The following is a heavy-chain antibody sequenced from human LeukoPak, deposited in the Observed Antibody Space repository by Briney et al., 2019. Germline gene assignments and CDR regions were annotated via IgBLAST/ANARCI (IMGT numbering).Heavy chain of an antibody. CDR1: GGSINSGGYY. Sequence: SQTLSLTCTVSGGSINSGGYYWSWIRQPPGKGLEWIGEINHSGSTNYNPSLKSRVTISVDTPKNQFSLKLSSVTAADTAVYYCASSGSGSYRWFDPWGQGTLVTVSS. V-gene: IGHV4-34*01. D-gene: IGHD1-26*01. J-gene: IGHJ5*02. CDR2: INHSGST. CDR3: ASSGSGSYRWFDP.